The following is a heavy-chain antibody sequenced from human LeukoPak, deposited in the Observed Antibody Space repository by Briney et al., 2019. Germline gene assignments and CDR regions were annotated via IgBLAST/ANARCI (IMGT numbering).Heavy chain of an antibody. CDR1: GFTFSSYA. CDR3: AKQLLGITVAGTAY. V-gene: IGHV3-23*01. CDR2: ISGSGGST. D-gene: IGHD6-19*01. J-gene: IGHJ4*02. Sequence: GGSLRLSCAASGFTFSSYAMSWVRQAPGKGLEWVSTISGSGGSTYYADSVKGRFTIFRDNSKNTLYLQMNSLRAEDTAVYYCAKQLLGITVAGTAYRGQGTLVTVSS.